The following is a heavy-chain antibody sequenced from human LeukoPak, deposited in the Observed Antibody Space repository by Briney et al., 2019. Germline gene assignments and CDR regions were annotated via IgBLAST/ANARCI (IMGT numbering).Heavy chain of an antibody. CDR3: AKDQYYYDSSGYYQLGFDAFDI. CDR2: ISGSGGST. Sequence: PGGSLRLSCAASGFTFSSYAMSWVRQAPGKGLEWVSAISGSGGSTYYADSVKGRFTISRDNSKNTLYLQMNSLRAEDTAVYYCAKDQYYYDSSGYYQLGFDAFDIWGQGTMVTVSS. J-gene: IGHJ3*02. CDR1: GFTFSSYA. V-gene: IGHV3-23*01. D-gene: IGHD3-22*01.